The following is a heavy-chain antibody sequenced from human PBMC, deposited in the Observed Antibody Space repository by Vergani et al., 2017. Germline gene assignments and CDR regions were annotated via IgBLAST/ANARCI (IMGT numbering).Heavy chain of an antibody. J-gene: IGHJ2*01. CDR2: IGTAGDT. D-gene: IGHD5-24*01. V-gene: IGHV3-13*04. CDR1: GFTFSSYD. CDR3: ARVGRDGYNVYWYFDL. Sequence: EVQLVESGGGLVQPGGSLRLSCAASGFTFSSYDMHWVRQATGKGLEWVSAIGTAGDTYYPGSVKGRFTISRENAKNSLYLQMNSLRAEDTALYYCARVGRDGYNVYWYFDLWGRGTLVTVSS.